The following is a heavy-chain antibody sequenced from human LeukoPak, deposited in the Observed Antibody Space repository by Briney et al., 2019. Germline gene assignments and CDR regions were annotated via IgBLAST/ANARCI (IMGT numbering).Heavy chain of an antibody. J-gene: IGHJ4*02. CDR3: VRQKKSHGNFDY. V-gene: IGHV3-13*01. Sequence: GGSLRLSCAASGFTFSDHAMHWVRQAPGKGLEWVSAVGIAADTFYPGSVKGRFTISRENAKNSLYFQMNSLRVEDTAVYYCVRQKKSHGNFDYWGQGTLVTVSS. D-gene: IGHD1-26*01. CDR1: GFTFSDHA. CDR2: VGIAADT.